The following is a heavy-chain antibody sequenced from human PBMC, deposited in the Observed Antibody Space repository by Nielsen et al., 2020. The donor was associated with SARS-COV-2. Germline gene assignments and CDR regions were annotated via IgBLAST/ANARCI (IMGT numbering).Heavy chain of an antibody. CDR1: GFTFSSYA. CDR3: AHGMDV. Sequence: GESLKISCAASGFTFSSYAMSWVRQAPGKGLEWVANIKQDGSEKYYVDSVKGRFTISRDNAKNSLYLQMNSLRAEDTAVYYCAHGMDVWGQGTTVTVSS. V-gene: IGHV3-7*03. J-gene: IGHJ6*02. CDR2: IKQDGSEK.